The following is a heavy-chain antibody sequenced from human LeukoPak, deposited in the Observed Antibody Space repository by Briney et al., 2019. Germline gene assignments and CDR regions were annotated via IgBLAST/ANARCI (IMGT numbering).Heavy chain of an antibody. CDR2: VNNYNGNT. CDR3: ARDSYNTTNWSDY. CDR1: GYSFTAYG. D-gene: IGHD1-1*01. Sequence: ASVKVSCKASGYSFTAYGTSWVRQAPGQGLEWMGWVNNYNGNTNYAQKFQDRVTMATDTSTRTASMELRSLRSDDTAVYYCARDSYNTTNWSDYWGQGTLVTVSS. V-gene: IGHV1-18*01. J-gene: IGHJ4*02.